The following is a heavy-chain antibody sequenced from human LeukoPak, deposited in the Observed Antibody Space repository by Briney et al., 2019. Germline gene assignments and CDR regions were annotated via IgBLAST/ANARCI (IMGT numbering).Heavy chain of an antibody. CDR2: ISGSGGST. J-gene: IGHJ4*02. CDR3: AKRRSDSSDPGDY. V-gene: IGHV3-23*01. D-gene: IGHD3-22*01. CDR1: GFNFSSYA. Sequence: RGSLRLSCAASGFNFSSYAMSWVRQAPGKRLQWVSAISGSGGSTYYADSVKGRFTISRDNSKNTLYLQMNSLRAEDTAVYYCAKRRSDSSDPGDYWGQGTLVTVSS.